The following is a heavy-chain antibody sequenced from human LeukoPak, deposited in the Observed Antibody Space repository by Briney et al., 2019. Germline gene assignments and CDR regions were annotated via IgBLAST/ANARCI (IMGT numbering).Heavy chain of an antibody. D-gene: IGHD3-22*01. V-gene: IGHV3-43D*03. CDR3: AKGYDSSGYYYYYMDV. Sequence: GGSLRLSCAASGFTFDDYAMHWDRQAPGKGLEWVSLISWDGGSTYYADSVKGRFTISRDNSKNSLYLQMNSLRAEDAALYHCAKGYDSSGYYYYYMDVWGKGTTVTISS. CDR1: GFTFDDYA. CDR2: ISWDGGST. J-gene: IGHJ6*03.